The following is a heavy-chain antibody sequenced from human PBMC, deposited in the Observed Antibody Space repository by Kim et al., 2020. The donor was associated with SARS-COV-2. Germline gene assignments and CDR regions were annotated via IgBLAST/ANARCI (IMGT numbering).Heavy chain of an antibody. J-gene: IGHJ4*02. CDR3: ARGYSGHEY. D-gene: IGHD5-12*01. V-gene: IGHV3-74*01. CDR2: SSS. Sequence: SSSNYADSVKSRFTLSRDNAKNTLYLQMNSLRVEDTAVYYCARGYSGHEYWGQGTLVTVSS.